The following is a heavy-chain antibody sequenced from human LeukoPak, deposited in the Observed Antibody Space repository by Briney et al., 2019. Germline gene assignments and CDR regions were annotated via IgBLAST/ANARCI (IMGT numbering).Heavy chain of an antibody. V-gene: IGHV3-9*01. Sequence: PGGSLRLSCAASGFTFDDYAMHWVRQAPGKGLEWVSGISWNSGSIGYADSVKGRFTISRDNAKNSLYLQMNSLRAEDTALYYCAKDILAEAGGYFDCWGQGTLVTVSS. D-gene: IGHD3-3*02. CDR3: AKDILAEAGGYFDC. CDR2: ISWNSGSI. CDR1: GFTFDDYA. J-gene: IGHJ4*02.